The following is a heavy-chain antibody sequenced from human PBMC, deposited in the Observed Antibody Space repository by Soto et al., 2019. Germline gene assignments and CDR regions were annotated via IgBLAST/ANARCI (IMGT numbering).Heavy chain of an antibody. V-gene: IGHV3-15*01. CDR3: TTSSYYGSGSYYNTLYYYYYYMDV. D-gene: IGHD3-10*01. CDR2: IKSKTDGGTT. Sequence: GGSLRLSCAASGFTFSNAWMSWVRQAPGKGLEWVGRIKSKTDGGTTDYPAPGKGRFTISRDDSKNTRYLQMNSLKTEDTAVYYCTTSSYYGSGSYYNTLYYYYYYMDVWGKGTTVTVSS. CDR1: GFTFSNAW. J-gene: IGHJ6*03.